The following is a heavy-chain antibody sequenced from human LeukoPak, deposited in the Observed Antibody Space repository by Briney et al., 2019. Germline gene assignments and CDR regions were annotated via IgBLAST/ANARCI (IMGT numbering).Heavy chain of an antibody. J-gene: IGHJ5*02. CDR1: GGSISSYY. CDR3: ARDSVPAATNWFDP. CDR2: IYTSGST. D-gene: IGHD2-2*01. V-gene: IGHV4-4*07. Sequence: SETLSLTCTVSGGSISSYYWSWIRQPAGKGLEWIGRIYTSGSTNYNPSLKSRVTMSVDTSKNQFSLKLSSVTAAGTAVYYCARDSVPAATNWFDPWGQGTLVTVSS.